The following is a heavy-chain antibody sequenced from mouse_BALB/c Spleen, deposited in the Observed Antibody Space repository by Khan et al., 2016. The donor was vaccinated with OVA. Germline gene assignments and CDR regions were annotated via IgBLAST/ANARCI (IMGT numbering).Heavy chain of an antibody. D-gene: IGHD4-1*01. V-gene: IGHV14-3*02. CDR3: VRDYWDVFAY. CDR1: GFNIKDTY. J-gene: IGHJ3*01. Sequence: VQLKQSGAELVKPGASVKLSCTASGFNIKDTYIHWVKQRPEQGLAWIGRIDPANGNTKYDPKFQGKATKTADTSSNTAYLQLSSLTSEDTAVYYCVRDYWDVFAYWGQGTLVTVSA. CDR2: IDPANGNT.